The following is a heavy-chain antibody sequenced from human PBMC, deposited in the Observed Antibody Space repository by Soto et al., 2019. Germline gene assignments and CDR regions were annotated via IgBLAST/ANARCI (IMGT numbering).Heavy chain of an antibody. CDR2: VYPCDSET. V-gene: IGHV5-51*01. CDR1: GYSFTSYW. D-gene: IGHD2-2*01. Sequence: LGESLKISCKGSGYSFTSYWIGWVRQMPGKGLEWMGIVYPCDSETRYSPSSQGQLTISTDDSTSTAFPQKSSLKASDTAMEYCARQSSRDIVVVPAASDAFDIWGQGTMVTVSS. J-gene: IGHJ3*02. CDR3: ARQSSRDIVVVPAASDAFDI.